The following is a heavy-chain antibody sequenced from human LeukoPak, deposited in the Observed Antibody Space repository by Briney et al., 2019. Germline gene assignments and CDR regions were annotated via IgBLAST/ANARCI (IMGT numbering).Heavy chain of an antibody. V-gene: IGHV1-46*01. CDR2: INPSGGST. CDR1: GYTFTSYY. D-gene: IGHD3/OR15-3a*01. CDR3: ARDLGPIGMDV. J-gene: IGHJ6*02. Sequence: ASVKISCKASGYTFTSYYMHWVRQAPGQGLEWMGIINPSGGSTSYAQKFQGRVTMTRDTSTSTVYMELSSLRSEDTAVYYCARDLGPIGMDVWGQGTTVTVSS.